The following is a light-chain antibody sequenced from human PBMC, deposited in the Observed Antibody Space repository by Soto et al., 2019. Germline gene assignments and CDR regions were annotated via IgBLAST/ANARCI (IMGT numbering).Light chain of an antibody. CDR3: SFYTRSNTVL. V-gene: IGLV2-18*01. J-gene: IGLJ1*01. CDR2: EVS. CDR1: SSDVGSNNR. Sequence: QSALTQPPSVSGSPGQSVTISCTGTSSDVGSNNRVSWYQQPPGAAPKLLISEVSNRPSGVPDRFSGSKSGNTASLTISGLQAEDEADYYCSFYTRSNTVLFGTGTKLTVL.